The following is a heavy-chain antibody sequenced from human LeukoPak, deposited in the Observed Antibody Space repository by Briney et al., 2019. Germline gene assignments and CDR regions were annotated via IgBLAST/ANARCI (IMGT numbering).Heavy chain of an antibody. CDR1: NGAVKNYY. CDR3: ATLVYSGSRYHFDT. CDR2: FLYSGTT. D-gene: IGHD1-26*01. V-gene: IGHV4-59*02. Sequence: PSETLSLTCSVSNGAVKNYYWTWIRQPPGQGLEWIGNFLYSGTTTYRASLDSRLIISVDNSKNTVSLRLFSVTAADTAVYYCATLVYSGSRYHFDTWGQGTLITVSS. J-gene: IGHJ4*02.